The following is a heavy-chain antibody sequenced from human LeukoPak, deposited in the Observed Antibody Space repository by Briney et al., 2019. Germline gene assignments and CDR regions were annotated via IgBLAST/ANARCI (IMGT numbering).Heavy chain of an antibody. CDR1: GFTFSDYY. J-gene: IGHJ4*02. V-gene: IGHV3-11*01. CDR2: ISSSGSTI. D-gene: IGHD1-1*01. CDR3: ARDNGMYYFDY. Sequence: GGTLRLSCAASGFTFSDYYMSWIRQAPGKGLEWVSYISSSGSTIYYADSVKGRFTISRDNAKISLYLQMNSLRAEDTAVYYCARDNGMYYFDYWGQGTLVTVSS.